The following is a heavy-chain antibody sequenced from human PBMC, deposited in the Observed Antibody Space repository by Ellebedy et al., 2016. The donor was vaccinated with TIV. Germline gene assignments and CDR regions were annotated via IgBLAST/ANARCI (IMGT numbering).Heavy chain of an antibody. D-gene: IGHD6-6*01. CDR2: NNPSGGST. CDR1: GYTFTSYY. CDR3: ARQRDSSSSGVINWFDP. Sequence: ASVKVSXXASGYTFTSYYMHWVRQAPGQGLEWMGINNPSGGSTSYAQKFQGRVTMTRDTSTSTVYMELSSLRSEDTAVYYCARQRDSSSSGVINWFDPWGQGTLVTVSS. V-gene: IGHV1-46*01. J-gene: IGHJ5*02.